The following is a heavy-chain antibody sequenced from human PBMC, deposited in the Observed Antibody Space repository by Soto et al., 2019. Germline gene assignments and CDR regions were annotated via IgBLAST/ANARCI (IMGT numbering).Heavy chain of an antibody. CDR1: GGSVSSGSYY. D-gene: IGHD2-8*01. J-gene: IGHJ6*02. CDR2: IYYSGST. V-gene: IGHV4-61*01. CDR3: ARGGVLSGPSYYYGMDV. Sequence: PSETLSLTCTVSGGSVSSGSYYWSWIRQPPGKGLEWIGYIYYSGSTNYNPSLKSRVTISVDTSKNQFSLKLSSVTAADTAVYYCARGGVLSGPSYYYGMDVWGQGTTVTVS.